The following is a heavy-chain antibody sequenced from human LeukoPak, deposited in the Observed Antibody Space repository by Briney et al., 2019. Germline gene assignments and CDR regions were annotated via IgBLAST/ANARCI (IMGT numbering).Heavy chain of an antibody. CDR2: IYYRGST. V-gene: IGHV4-59*08. D-gene: IGHD2-15*01. Sequence: SETLSLTCTVSGGSISSYYWSWIRQPPGKGLEWIGYIYYRGSTYYNPSLKNRVTISVDTSKNQFSLKLSSVTAADTAVYYCARGAAKGDFDYWGQGTLVTVSS. CDR3: ARGAAKGDFDY. J-gene: IGHJ4*02. CDR1: GGSISSYY.